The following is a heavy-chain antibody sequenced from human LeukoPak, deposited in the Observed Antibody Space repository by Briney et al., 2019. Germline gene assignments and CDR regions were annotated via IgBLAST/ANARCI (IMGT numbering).Heavy chain of an antibody. CDR2: INPNSGGT. CDR1: GYTFTGYY. CDR3: VRDTYYYDSSGYKYYFDY. J-gene: IGHJ4*02. Sequence: ASVKVSCKASGYTFTGYYMHWVRQAPGQGLEWMGRINPNSGGTNYAQKFQGRVTMTRDTSISTAYMELSRLRSDDTAVYYCVRDTYYYDSSGYKYYFDYWGQGTLVTVSS. D-gene: IGHD3-22*01. V-gene: IGHV1-2*06.